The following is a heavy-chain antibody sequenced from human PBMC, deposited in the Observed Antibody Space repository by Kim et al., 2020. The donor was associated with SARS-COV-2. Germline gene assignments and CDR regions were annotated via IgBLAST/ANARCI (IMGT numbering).Heavy chain of an antibody. CDR1: GFTFSSYS. J-gene: IGHJ4*02. CDR3: ARWGSSSWYVNY. D-gene: IGHD6-13*01. V-gene: IGHV3-21*01. Sequence: LSLTCAASGFTFSSYSMNWVRQAPGKGLEWVSSISSSSSYIYYADSVKGRFTISRDNAKNSLYLQMNSLRAEDTAVYYCARWGSSSWYVNYWGQGTLVTVSS. CDR2: ISSSSSYI.